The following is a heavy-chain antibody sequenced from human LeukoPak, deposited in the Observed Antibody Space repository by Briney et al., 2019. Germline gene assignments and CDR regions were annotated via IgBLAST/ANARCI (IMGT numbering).Heavy chain of an antibody. CDR1: GGSFSGYY. V-gene: IGHV4-34*01. D-gene: IGHD5-18*01. CDR2: INHSGST. CDR3: ARADTAMGKFDY. Sequence: SETLSLTCAAYGGSFSGYYWSWIRQPPGKGLEWIGEINHSGSTNYNPSLKSRVTISVDTSKNQFSLKLSSVTAADTAVYYCARADTAMGKFDYWGQGTLVTVSS. J-gene: IGHJ4*02.